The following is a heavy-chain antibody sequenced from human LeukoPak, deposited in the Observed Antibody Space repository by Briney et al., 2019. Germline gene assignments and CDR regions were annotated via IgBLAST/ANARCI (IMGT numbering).Heavy chain of an antibody. CDR3: ARFEAVGALDY. V-gene: IGHV1-69*05. D-gene: IGHD1-26*01. Sequence: SVKVSCKASGGTFISYAISWVRQAPARGLEWMGRIIPIFGTANYAQKFQGRVTITTDESASTAYMGLSSLRSEDTAGYYCARFEAVGALDYWGQGTLVTVSS. CDR1: GGTFISYA. CDR2: IIPIFGTA. J-gene: IGHJ4*02.